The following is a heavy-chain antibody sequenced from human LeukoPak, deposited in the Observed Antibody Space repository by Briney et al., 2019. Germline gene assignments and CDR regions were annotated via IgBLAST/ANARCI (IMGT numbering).Heavy chain of an antibody. CDR3: ATHYDVLTGYAAAAFDI. D-gene: IGHD3-9*01. CDR1: GGSISSSSDY. V-gene: IGHV4-39*01. J-gene: IGHJ3*02. CDR2: IHYSGST. Sequence: SETLSLTCTVSGGSISSSSDYWGWIRQPPGKGLEWIGSIHYSGSTYYNPSLKSRVTISVDTSKKQCSLKLSSVTAADTAMYYCATHYDVLTGYAAAAFDIWGQGTMVTVSS.